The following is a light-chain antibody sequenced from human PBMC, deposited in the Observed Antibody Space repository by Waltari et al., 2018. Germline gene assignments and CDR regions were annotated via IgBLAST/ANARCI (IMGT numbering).Light chain of an antibody. CDR3: QQRNKWPPIT. Sequence: EVVLTQSPATLSLSPGERATLCCGASQNVGTYLAWFQQKPGQAPRLLIYEASNRATGVPARFSGSGSETDFTLTISSLEPEDSAVYYCQQRNKWPPITFGPGTRVEIK. V-gene: IGKV3-11*01. J-gene: IGKJ3*01. CDR1: QNVGTY. CDR2: EAS.